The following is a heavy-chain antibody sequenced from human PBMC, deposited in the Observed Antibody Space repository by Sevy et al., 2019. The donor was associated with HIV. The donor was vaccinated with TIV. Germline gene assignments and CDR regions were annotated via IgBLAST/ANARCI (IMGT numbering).Heavy chain of an antibody. Sequence: RGYLRLSCAASGFTFSNAWMSWVRQAPGKGLERVGRIKSNTDGGTTDYAAPVKGRLTISRDDSKNTLYLQMNSLKTEEPAIYYCTSDSKKRRLSALLDYWGQGTLVIVSS. V-gene: IGHV3-15*01. CDR3: TSDSKKRRLSALLDY. J-gene: IGHJ4*02. CDR2: IKSNTDGGTT. CDR1: GFTFSNAW.